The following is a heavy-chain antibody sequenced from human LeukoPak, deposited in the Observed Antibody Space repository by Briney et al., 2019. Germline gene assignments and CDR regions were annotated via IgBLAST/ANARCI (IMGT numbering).Heavy chain of an antibody. CDR2: ISSSSSYI. CDR1: GFTFSSYS. CDR3: ASSYGDADFDY. Sequence: GESLRLSCAVSGFTFSSYSMNWVRQPPGKGLEWVSSISSSSSYIYYPASVTGRYTISRDNAKNSLYLQMNRPRADDTAVYYCASSYGDADFDYWGQGTLVTVSS. D-gene: IGHD4-17*01. V-gene: IGHV3-21*01. J-gene: IGHJ4*02.